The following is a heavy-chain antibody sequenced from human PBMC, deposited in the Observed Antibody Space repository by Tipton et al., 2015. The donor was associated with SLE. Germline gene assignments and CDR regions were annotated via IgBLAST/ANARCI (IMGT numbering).Heavy chain of an antibody. D-gene: IGHD3-10*01. CDR1: GGSFSGYY. CDR2: INHSGST. Sequence: LRLKGAVYGGSFSGYYWSWIRQPPGKGLEWIGEINHSGSTNYNPSLKSRVTISVDTSKNQFSLKLSSVTAADTAVYYCASLRTEYYYGSRADYWGQGTLVTVSS. J-gene: IGHJ4*02. CDR3: ASLRTEYYYGSRADY. V-gene: IGHV4-34*01.